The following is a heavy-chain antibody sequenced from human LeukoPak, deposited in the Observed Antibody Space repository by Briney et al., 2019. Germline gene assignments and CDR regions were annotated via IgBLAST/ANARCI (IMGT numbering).Heavy chain of an antibody. CDR2: ISGRGGGT. J-gene: IGHJ5*02. D-gene: IGHD3-10*01. Sequence: PGGSLRLSCAASGFTFSSYAMSWVRQAPGKGLEWVSTISGRGGGTYYADSVKGRFTISSDNSKNTLYLQMNSLRAEDTAVYYCAKDRVHSDNWFDPWGQGTLVIVSS. V-gene: IGHV3-23*01. CDR1: GFTFSSYA. CDR3: AKDRVHSDNWFDP.